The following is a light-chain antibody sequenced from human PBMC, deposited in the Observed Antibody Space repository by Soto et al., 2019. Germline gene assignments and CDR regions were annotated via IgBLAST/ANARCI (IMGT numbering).Light chain of an antibody. CDR2: GAS. CDR3: QQYGSSPRT. V-gene: IGKV3-20*01. Sequence: EIVLTQSPGTLSSSPGERATLSCRASQTVTSSYLAWYQQKPGQAPRLLIYGASSRATGIPDRVSGSGSGTDVTLTISRLEPEDFAVYYCQQYGSSPRTFGQGTKVDIK. J-gene: IGKJ1*01. CDR1: QTVTSSY.